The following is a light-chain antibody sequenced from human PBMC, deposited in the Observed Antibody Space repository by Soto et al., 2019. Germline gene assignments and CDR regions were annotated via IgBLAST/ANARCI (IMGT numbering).Light chain of an antibody. CDR3: QQRGNLYT. Sequence: EIVLTQSPATLSLSLGERATLSCRASQSVGDYLAWYQQQPGQPPRLLISDASNRAAGIPARFSGSASGTDFNLTISRLEPEYFAVYYCQQRGNLYTFGQGTKLEIK. V-gene: IGKV3-11*01. J-gene: IGKJ2*01. CDR1: QSVGDY. CDR2: DAS.